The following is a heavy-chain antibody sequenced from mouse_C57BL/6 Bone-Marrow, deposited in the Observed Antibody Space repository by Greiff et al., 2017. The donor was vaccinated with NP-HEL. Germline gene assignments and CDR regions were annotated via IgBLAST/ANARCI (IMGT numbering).Heavy chain of an antibody. CDR3: ALAYYSKGFAY. V-gene: IGHV14-3*01. CDR1: GFNIKNTY. D-gene: IGHD2-5*01. J-gene: IGHJ3*01. Sequence: VHVKQSVAELVRPGASVKLSCTASGFNIKNTYMHWVKQRPEQGLEWIGRIDPANGNTKYAPKFQGKATITADTSSNTAYLQLSSLTSEDTAIDYCALAYYSKGFAYWGQGTLVTVSA. CDR2: IDPANGNT.